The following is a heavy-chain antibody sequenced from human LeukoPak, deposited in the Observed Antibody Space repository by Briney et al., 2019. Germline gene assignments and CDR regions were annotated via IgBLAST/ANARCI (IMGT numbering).Heavy chain of an antibody. J-gene: IGHJ2*01. D-gene: IGHD2-2*01. CDR2: IYHSGST. CDR3: ARDPSSTSPEEGHWYFDL. V-gene: IGHV4-30-2*01. CDR1: GGSISSGGYS. Sequence: PSETLSLTCAVSGGSISSGGYSWSWIRQPPGKGLEWIGYIYHSGSTYYNPSLKSRVTISVDRSKNQFSLKLSSVTAADTAVYYCARDPSSTSPEEGHWYFDLWGRGTLVTVSS.